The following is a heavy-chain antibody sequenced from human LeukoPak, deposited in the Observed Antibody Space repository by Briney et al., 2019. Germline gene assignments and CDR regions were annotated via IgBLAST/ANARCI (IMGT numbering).Heavy chain of an antibody. CDR3: ARRRIAAAVDYYYYGMDV. D-gene: IGHD6-13*01. CDR1: GYSFTSYW. J-gene: IGHJ6*02. CDR2: IDPSDSDT. V-gene: IGHV5-10-1*01. Sequence: GESLKISCKGSGYSFTSYWISWVRQMPGKGLEWMGRIDPSDSDTNYSPSFQGHVTISADKPISTAYLQWSSLKASDTAMYHCARRRIAAAVDYYYYGMDVWGQGTTVTVSS.